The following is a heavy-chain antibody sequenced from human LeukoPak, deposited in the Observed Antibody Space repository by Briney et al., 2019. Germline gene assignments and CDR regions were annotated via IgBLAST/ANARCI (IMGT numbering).Heavy chain of an antibody. CDR2: ISGDGGRT. CDR1: GFTFRAYA. V-gene: IGHV3-23*01. J-gene: IGHJ2*01. D-gene: IGHD4-17*01. Sequence: GSLRLSRAPSGFTFRAYAVSWVRQAPGKGLQWVSTISGDGGRTSYADSVKDRFTISRDNSKNSLYLHMNSLRAEDTALYYCAKGVDPTVTILSTWYFDLWGRGTLVTVSS. CDR3: AKGVDPTVTILSTWYFDL.